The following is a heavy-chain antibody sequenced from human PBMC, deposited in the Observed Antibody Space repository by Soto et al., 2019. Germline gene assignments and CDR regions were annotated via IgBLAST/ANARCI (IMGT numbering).Heavy chain of an antibody. J-gene: IGHJ5*02. D-gene: IGHD2-2*02. Sequence: EVQLLESGGGLVQPGGSLRLSCAASGFTFSSYAMSWVRQAPGKGLEWVSAISGSGGSTYYADSVKGRFTISRDNSKNTLYLQMNSLRAEDTAVYYGAKGAARGVVVVPAAIRGNGFDPWGQGTLVTVSS. CDR2: ISGSGGST. V-gene: IGHV3-23*01. CDR3: AKGAARGVVVVPAAIRGNGFDP. CDR1: GFTFSSYA.